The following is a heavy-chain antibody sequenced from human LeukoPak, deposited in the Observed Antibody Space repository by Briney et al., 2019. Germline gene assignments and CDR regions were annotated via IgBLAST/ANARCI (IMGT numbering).Heavy chain of an antibody. D-gene: IGHD2-15*01. Sequence: SETLSLTCTVSGGSISSYYRSWIRQPPGKGLEWIGHIYNSGSTNYSPSLKSRVTISIDTSKNQFSLKLSSVTAADTAVYYCARLYCSGGSCHFDNWGQGTLVTVSS. CDR2: IYNSGST. J-gene: IGHJ4*02. V-gene: IGHV4-59*01. CDR1: GGSISSYY. CDR3: ARLYCSGGSCHFDN.